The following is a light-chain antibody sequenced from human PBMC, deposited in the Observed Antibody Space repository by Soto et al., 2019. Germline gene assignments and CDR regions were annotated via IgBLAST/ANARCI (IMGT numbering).Light chain of an antibody. Sequence: DIQMTQSPSSLSASVGDRVTITCRASQSISSYVNWYQQKPGKAPKLLIYAASSLQSGVPSRFSGSGYVTDFTLTISSLQPEDFATYYCQQSYSTPTTFGRGTRLEIK. V-gene: IGKV1-39*01. J-gene: IGKJ5*01. CDR3: QQSYSTPTT. CDR1: QSISSY. CDR2: AAS.